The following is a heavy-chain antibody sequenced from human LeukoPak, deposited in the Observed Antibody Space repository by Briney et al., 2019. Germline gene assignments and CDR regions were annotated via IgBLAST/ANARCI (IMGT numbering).Heavy chain of an antibody. Sequence: LGGSLRLSCEVSGFTFSSYAMNWVRQVPGRGLEWIAYMTASSVTFYYADSVRGRFTISRDNAKNSLFLQMDSLTVEDTAVYYCARSLTGYDPLSAFWGHGTLVTVSS. J-gene: IGHJ4*01. CDR3: ARSLTGYDPLSAF. V-gene: IGHV3-48*03. D-gene: IGHD3-9*01. CDR1: GFTFSSYA. CDR2: MTASSVTF.